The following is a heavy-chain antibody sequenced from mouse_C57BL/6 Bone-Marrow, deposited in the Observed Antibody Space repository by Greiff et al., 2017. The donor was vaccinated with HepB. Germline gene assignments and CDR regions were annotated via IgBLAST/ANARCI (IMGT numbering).Heavy chain of an antibody. CDR3: ARGNYYGSSYGY. D-gene: IGHD1-1*01. V-gene: IGHV1-50*01. J-gene: IGHJ2*01. Sequence: QVHVKQPGAELVKPGASVKLSCKASGYTFTSYWMQWVKQRPGQGLEWIGEIDPSDSYTNYNQKFKGKATLTVDTSSSTAYMQLSSLTSEDSAVYYCARGNYYGSSYGYWGQGTTLTVSS. CDR2: IDPSDSYT. CDR1: GYTFTSYW.